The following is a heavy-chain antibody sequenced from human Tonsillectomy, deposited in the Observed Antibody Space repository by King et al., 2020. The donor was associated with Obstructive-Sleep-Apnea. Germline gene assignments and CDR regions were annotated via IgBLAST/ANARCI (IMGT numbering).Heavy chain of an antibody. D-gene: IGHD3-22*01. V-gene: IGHV3-49*03. J-gene: IGHJ4*02. CDR3: TRKFYYDSSGNAIDY. CDR1: GFRFGDYA. Sequence: VQLVESGGGLVQPGRSLRLSCKGSGFRFGDYAMSWTRQAPGKGLEWVGFIRNKAYGGTTEYAASVKGRFTISRDDSKGIAYLQMNSLKSEDTAVYYCTRKFYYDSSGNAIDYWGQGTLVTVSS. CDR2: IRNKAYGGTT.